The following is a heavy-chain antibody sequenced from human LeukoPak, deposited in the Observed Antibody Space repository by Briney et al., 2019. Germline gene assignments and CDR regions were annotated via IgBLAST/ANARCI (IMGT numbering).Heavy chain of an antibody. Sequence: GGSLRLSCAASGFTFSSYGMHWVRQAPGKGLEWVAVISYDGSNKYYADSVKGRFTISRDNSKNTLYLQMNSLRAEDTAVYYCARGGRWLQYNFDYWGQGTLVTVSS. CDR2: ISYDGSNK. J-gene: IGHJ4*02. CDR3: ARGGRWLQYNFDY. CDR1: GFTFSSYG. D-gene: IGHD5-24*01. V-gene: IGHV3-30*03.